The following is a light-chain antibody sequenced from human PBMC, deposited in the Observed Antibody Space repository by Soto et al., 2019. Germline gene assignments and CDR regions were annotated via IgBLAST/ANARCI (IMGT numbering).Light chain of an antibody. Sequence: DIQMTQSPSTLSASLGDRVTITCRASKTVNAWLAWYQHKPGKAPKPLIYDASILESGVPARFSGSGSGTEFILTISSLQPDDVGTYYCQQYNTHSGTFGQGTKVEIK. V-gene: IGKV1-5*01. CDR3: QQYNTHSGT. CDR1: KTVNAW. CDR2: DAS. J-gene: IGKJ1*01.